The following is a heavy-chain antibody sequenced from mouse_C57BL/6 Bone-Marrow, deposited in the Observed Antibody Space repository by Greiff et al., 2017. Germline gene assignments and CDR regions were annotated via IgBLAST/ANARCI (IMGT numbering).Heavy chain of an antibody. Sequence: EVQLVESGGDLVKPGGSLKLSCAASGFTFSSYGMSWVRQTPDKRLEWVATISSGGSYTYYPDSVKGRFTISRDNAKNTLYLQMSGLKSEDTAMYYCASRALRIWFAYWGKGTLVTVSA. D-gene: IGHD1-1*01. CDR2: ISSGGSYT. J-gene: IGHJ3*01. V-gene: IGHV5-6*01. CDR3: ASRALRIWFAY. CDR1: GFTFSSYG.